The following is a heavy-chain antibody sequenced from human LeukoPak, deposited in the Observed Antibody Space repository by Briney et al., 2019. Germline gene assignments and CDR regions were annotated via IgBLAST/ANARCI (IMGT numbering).Heavy chain of an antibody. CDR3: AREYDSRDRFDS. V-gene: IGHV3-21*05. CDR1: GDSFSRHT. Sequence: NPGRSLRLSCAGSGDSFSRHTMNWVRRAPGKGLEWISYIWSSGEYIYYADSVKGRFTISRDNSRTSLYLQMNSLRVEDTAIYYCAREYDSRDRFDSRGQGTLVTVSS. CDR2: IWSSGEYI. J-gene: IGHJ4*02. D-gene: IGHD6-13*01.